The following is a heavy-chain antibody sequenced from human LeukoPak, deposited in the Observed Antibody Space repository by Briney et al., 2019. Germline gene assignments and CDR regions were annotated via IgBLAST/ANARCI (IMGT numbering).Heavy chain of an antibody. J-gene: IGHJ4*02. D-gene: IGHD2/OR15-2a*01. CDR3: AKQVSCDTTTCYSGMPPDY. Sequence: GGSLRLSCAASGFPFSRYAMGWVRQTPERGLEWVSVISGSDGSRYYADSVKGRFTISRDDSRNTVYLQMNNLRAEDTAVYYCAKQVSCDTTTCYSGMPPDYWGQGTLVTVSS. V-gene: IGHV3-23*01. CDR1: GFPFSRYA. CDR2: ISGSDGSR.